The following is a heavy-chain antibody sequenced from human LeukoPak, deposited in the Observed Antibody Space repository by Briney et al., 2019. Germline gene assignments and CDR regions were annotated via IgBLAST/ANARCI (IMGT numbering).Heavy chain of an antibody. CDR2: IYHSGST. CDR3: ARGESIAARRD. CDR1: GYSISSGYY. D-gene: IGHD6-6*01. J-gene: IGHJ4*02. V-gene: IGHV4-38-2*01. Sequence: SETLSLTCAVSGYSISSGYYWGWIRQPPGKGLEWIGSIYHSGSTNYNPSLKSRVTISVDTSKNQFSLKLSSVTAADTALYYCARGESIAARRDWGQGTLVTVSS.